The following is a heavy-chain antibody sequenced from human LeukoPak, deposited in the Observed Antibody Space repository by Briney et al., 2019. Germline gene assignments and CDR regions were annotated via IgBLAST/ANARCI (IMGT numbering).Heavy chain of an antibody. D-gene: IGHD2-15*01. Sequence: PSGGSLRLSCVASGFTFSLYWMNWVRQAPGKGLEWVANIKQDGSDEYYVDSVKGRFTISRDNAKNSLYLQMNSLRVEDTAVYYCARGGGIWGQGTMVTVSS. CDR1: GFTFSLYW. J-gene: IGHJ3*02. CDR3: ARGGGI. CDR2: IKQDGSDE. V-gene: IGHV3-7*01.